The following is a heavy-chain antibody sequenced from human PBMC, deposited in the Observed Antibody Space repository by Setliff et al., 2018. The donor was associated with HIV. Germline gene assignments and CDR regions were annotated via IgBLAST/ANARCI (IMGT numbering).Heavy chain of an antibody. Sequence: KVSCKASGYTFNRYGISWVRQAPGQGLEWMGWISGYNGNTKYVQNLQGRVTMSTDTSTSTVYMELRSLRSDDTAVYYCARVPYRSAWFSGGHDAFDVWGQGTMVTVSS. D-gene: IGHD6-19*01. CDR2: ISGYNGNT. J-gene: IGHJ3*01. V-gene: IGHV1-18*01. CDR1: GYTFNRYG. CDR3: ARVPYRSAWFSGGHDAFDV.